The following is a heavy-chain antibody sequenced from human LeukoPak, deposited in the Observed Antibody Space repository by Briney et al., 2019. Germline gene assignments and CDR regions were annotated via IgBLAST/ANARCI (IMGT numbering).Heavy chain of an antibody. J-gene: IGHJ4*02. Sequence: SETLSLTCTVSGGSISSRNYYWGWVRQPPGKGLEWIGSINYSGNTYYNPSLKSRVTISVDTSKNQFSLKLTSVTAADTAVYYCARQSMNASGYWGQETLVTVSS. CDR3: ARQSMNASGY. V-gene: IGHV4-39*01. CDR2: INYSGNT. D-gene: IGHD3-10*01. CDR1: GGSISSRNYY.